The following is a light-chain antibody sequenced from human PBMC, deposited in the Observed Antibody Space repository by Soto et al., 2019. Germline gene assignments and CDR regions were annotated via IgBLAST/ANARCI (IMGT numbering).Light chain of an antibody. J-gene: IGKJ1*01. CDR3: QQYNNWPWT. CDR1: QSVSSN. CDR2: GVY. Sequence: EIVMTQSPTILSVSPGERATLSCRASQSVSSNLAWYQQKPGQAPRLLIYGVYTRAPGIPARFSGSGSGTEFTLTISSLQSEDFAVYYCQQYNNWPWTFGQGTKVDI. V-gene: IGKV3D-15*01.